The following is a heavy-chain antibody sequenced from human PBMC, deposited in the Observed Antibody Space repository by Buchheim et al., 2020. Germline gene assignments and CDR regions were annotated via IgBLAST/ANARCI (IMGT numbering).Heavy chain of an antibody. CDR3: ARDRLEAFWSGYPVY. J-gene: IGHJ4*02. CDR2: IYYSGST. V-gene: IGHV4-59*01. Sequence: QVQLQESGPGLVKPSETLSLTCTVSGGSISSYYWSWIRQPPGKGLEWIGYIYYSGSTNYNPSLKSRVTISVDTSKNQFSLKLSSVTAADTAVYYCARDRLEAFWSGYPVYWGQGTL. D-gene: IGHD3-3*01. CDR1: GGSISSYY.